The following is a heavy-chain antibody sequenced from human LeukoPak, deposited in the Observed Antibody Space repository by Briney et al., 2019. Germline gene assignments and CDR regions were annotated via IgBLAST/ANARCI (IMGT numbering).Heavy chain of an antibody. Sequence: GGSLRLSCAASGFTFSSYAMHWVRQAPGKGLEYVSAISSNGGSTYYANSVKGRFTISRDNSKNTLYLQMGSLRAEDMAVYYCARGATYYYDSSGVFDYRGQGTLVTVSS. D-gene: IGHD3-22*01. CDR1: GFTFSSYA. CDR3: ARGATYYYDSSGVFDY. V-gene: IGHV3-64*01. CDR2: ISSNGGST. J-gene: IGHJ4*02.